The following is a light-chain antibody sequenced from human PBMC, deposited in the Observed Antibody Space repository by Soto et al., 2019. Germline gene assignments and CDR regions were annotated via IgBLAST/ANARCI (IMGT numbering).Light chain of an antibody. CDR1: HRVSASY. J-gene: IGKJ2*01. CDR2: GAI. Sequence: EIVLTPSPGNLTLCNRERTTLSCSASHRVSASYLAWYQQTPGQAPRLLIYGAINRATGLPDRFSGSGSGTDFTLTLSRLEAEDCAVYCCQQYDTSATFGQGTKVDIK. V-gene: IGKV3-20*01. CDR3: QQYDTSAT.